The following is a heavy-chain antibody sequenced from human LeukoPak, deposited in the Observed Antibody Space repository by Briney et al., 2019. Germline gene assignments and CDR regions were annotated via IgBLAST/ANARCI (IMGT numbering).Heavy chain of an antibody. V-gene: IGHV4-39*01. CDR2: IYYSGST. CDR1: GGSMSSSSYY. Sequence: PSETLSLTCTVSGGSMSSSSYYWGWIRQPPGKGLEWIGSIYYSGSTYYNPSLKSRVTISVDTSKNQFSLKLSSVTAADTAVYYCARFSSSSSYFDYGGQGTLVTVSS. CDR3: ARFSSSSSYFDY. D-gene: IGHD6-13*01. J-gene: IGHJ4*02.